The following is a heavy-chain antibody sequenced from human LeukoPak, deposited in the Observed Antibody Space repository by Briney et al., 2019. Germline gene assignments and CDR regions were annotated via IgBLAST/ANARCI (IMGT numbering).Heavy chain of an antibody. Sequence: PGGSLRLSCAASGFTFSKFAMSWVRQAPGKGLEWVSAVYSSGVYTYYADSVKGRFTVSRDNAKDALYLQMNSLRVDDTAVYYCVKESPYCTSSSCRFYYFDSWGQGTLVTVSS. CDR1: GFTFSKFA. D-gene: IGHD2-2*01. V-gene: IGHV3-23*01. CDR3: VKESPYCTSSSCRFYYFDS. J-gene: IGHJ4*02. CDR2: VYSSGVYT.